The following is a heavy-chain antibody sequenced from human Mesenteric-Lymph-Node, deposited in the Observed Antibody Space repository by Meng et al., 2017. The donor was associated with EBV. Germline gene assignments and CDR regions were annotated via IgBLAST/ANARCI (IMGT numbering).Heavy chain of an antibody. V-gene: IGHV3-30*04. D-gene: IGHD3-22*01. CDR2: ISYDGANI. J-gene: IGHJ4*02. Sequence: QGQLVESGGAVVQPGRSLRLSCAASGFTFSSFAFHWVRQTPGKGLEWVAVISYDGANIYYADSVKGRFTISRDNSKNILYLQMNSLRAEDTAVYYCARDVYDSSTYPTLDQWGQGTLVTVSS. CDR1: GFTFSSFA. CDR3: ARDVYDSSTYPTLDQ.